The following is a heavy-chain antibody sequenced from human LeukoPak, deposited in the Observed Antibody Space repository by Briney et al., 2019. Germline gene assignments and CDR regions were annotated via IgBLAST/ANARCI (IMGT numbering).Heavy chain of an antibody. J-gene: IGHJ3*02. CDR3: ARSQTRYFDWLLLGLDAFDI. Sequence: SETLSLTCTVSGGSISSYYWSWIRQPPGKGLEWIGYIYYSGSTNYNPSLKSRVTISVDTSKNQFSLKLSSVTAADTAVYYCARSQTRYFDWLLLGLDAFDIWGQGTMVTVSS. CDR2: IYYSGST. V-gene: IGHV4-59*01. D-gene: IGHD3-9*01. CDR1: GGSISSYY.